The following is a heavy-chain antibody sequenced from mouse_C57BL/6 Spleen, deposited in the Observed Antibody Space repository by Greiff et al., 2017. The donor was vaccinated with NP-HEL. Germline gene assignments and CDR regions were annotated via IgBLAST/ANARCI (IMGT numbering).Heavy chain of an antibody. CDR3: ARLNWDEGYCDV. D-gene: IGHD4-1*02. V-gene: IGHV5-17*01. J-gene: IGHJ1*03. CDR1: GFTFSDYG. Sequence: EVHLVETGGGLVKPGESLTLSCAASGFTFSDYGMHWVRKAPEKGLEWVAYISSGSSTIYYADTVKGRFTISRDNAKHTLFLQMTSLRSEDTAMYYCARLNWDEGYCDVWGTGTTVTVSS. CDR2: ISSGSSTI.